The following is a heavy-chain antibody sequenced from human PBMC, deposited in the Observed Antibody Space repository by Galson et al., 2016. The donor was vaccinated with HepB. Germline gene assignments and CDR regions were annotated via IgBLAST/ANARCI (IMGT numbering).Heavy chain of an antibody. CDR3: ARGRRRFRELLNYYFYGMDV. D-gene: IGHD3-10*01. V-gene: IGHV4-61*02. Sequence: TLSLTCTVSGGSISSGSHYWSWIRQPAGRGLEWIGRIYSSGSTNYNPSLKSRVAISVDTSKNQFSLKLSSVTAADTAVYYCARGRRRFRELLNYYFYGMDVWGKGTTVTVPS. J-gene: IGHJ6*04. CDR2: IYSSGST. CDR1: GGSISSGSHY.